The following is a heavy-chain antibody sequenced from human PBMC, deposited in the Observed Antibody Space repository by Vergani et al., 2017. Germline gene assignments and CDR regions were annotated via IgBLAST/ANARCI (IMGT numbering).Heavy chain of an antibody. D-gene: IGHD2-21*02. V-gene: IGHV1-3*04. CDR3: ARGGGDGILGY. CDR1: GYTFTTYA. J-gene: IGHJ4*02. Sequence: QVQLVQSGAEVKKPGASVKVSCKASGYTFTTYAMHWVRQAPGQGLEWMGWINTGNGNTKYSQKVQGRVTITRDTSASTAYMELRSLRCEDTAVYYCARGGGDGILGYWGQGTLVTVSS. CDR2: INTGNGNT.